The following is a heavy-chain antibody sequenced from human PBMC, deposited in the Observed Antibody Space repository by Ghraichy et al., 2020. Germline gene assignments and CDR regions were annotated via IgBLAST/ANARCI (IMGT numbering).Heavy chain of an antibody. CDR2: IYYSGST. D-gene: IGHD2-21*02. V-gene: IGHV4-59*01. J-gene: IGHJ4*02. CDR1: GTSMNNYY. CDR3: ARFSSSRTAILHY. Sequence: SQTLSLTCTVSGTSMNNYYWTWIRQPPGKGLEWIGYIYYSGSTNYNPSLKSRVTISVDTSKNQFSLNLSSVTAADTAVYYFARFSSSRTAILHYWGQGTLVTVSS.